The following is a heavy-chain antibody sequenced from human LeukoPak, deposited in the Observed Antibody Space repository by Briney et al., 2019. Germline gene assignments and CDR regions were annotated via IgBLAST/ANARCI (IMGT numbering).Heavy chain of an antibody. J-gene: IGHJ4*02. D-gene: IGHD3-10*01. Sequence: PSETLSLTCNVSGGSISSYYWNWIRQPPGKGLEWIGYMSYSGSTHYNPSLESRVTILADTSTSQVSLTLSSVTAEDTAVYYCATHPHYYGTSGVDYWGQGTLVTVSS. CDR1: GGSISSYY. CDR2: MSYSGST. V-gene: IGHV4-59*08. CDR3: ATHPHYYGTSGVDY.